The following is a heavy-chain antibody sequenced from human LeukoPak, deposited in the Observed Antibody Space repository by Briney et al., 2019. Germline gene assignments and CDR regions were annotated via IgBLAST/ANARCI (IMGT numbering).Heavy chain of an antibody. CDR2: INPNSGDT. Sequence: ASVKVSCKTSGYTFTQYYLHWVRQAPGQGLEWMGWINPNSGDTNYAQKFQGRVTMTSDTSISTAYMDLNRLTSDDTAVYYCTRDLAGEDFDYWGQGTLVTVSS. D-gene: IGHD6-19*01. CDR1: GYTFTQYY. V-gene: IGHV1-2*02. CDR3: TRDLAGEDFDY. J-gene: IGHJ4*02.